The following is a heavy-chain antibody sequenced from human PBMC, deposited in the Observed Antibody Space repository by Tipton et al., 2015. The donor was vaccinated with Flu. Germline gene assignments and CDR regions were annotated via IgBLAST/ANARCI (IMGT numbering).Heavy chain of an antibody. CDR1: GASISSGGYY. CDR3: ARDDRPHCHTNGCHSPHVFDI. D-gene: IGHD2-2*02. Sequence: TLSLTCSVSGASISSGGYYWTWIRQLPGKGLEWIGPIYYSVTTLYNPSLKSRLTISIDTSKNQFSPNLNSMTVADTAVYFCARDDRPHCHTNGCHSPHVFDIQGQGLMVTFSS. J-gene: IGHJ3*02. V-gene: IGHV4-31*03. CDR2: IYYSVTT.